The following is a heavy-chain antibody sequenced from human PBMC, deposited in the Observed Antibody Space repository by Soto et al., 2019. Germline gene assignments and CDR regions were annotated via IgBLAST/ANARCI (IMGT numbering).Heavy chain of an antibody. D-gene: IGHD6-19*01. J-gene: IGHJ4*02. V-gene: IGHV4-59*01. CDR3: ARSVAVPGAHIDY. Sequence: QVQLQESGPGLVKPSETLSLTCSVSGGSISGSYWGWIRQSPGKGLEWLGYVYYTGSTNYSPSLRSRVSISVDTSKNEFSRRLSSVTAADTAVYFCARSVAVPGAHIDYWGQGTQVTVSS. CDR1: GGSISGSY. CDR2: VYYTGST.